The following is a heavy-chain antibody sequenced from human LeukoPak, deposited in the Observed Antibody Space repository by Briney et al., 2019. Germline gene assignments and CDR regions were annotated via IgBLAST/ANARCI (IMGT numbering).Heavy chain of an antibody. CDR1: GDSMTTFD. CDR2: VFTIGTA. J-gene: IGHJ4*02. D-gene: IGHD6-19*01. CDR3: ARHSPTGWYYFDS. V-gene: IGHV4-4*07. Sequence: SETLSLTCSVSGDSMTTFDWRWIRQPAGKGLEWVGKVFTIGTAAYSTSLMSRLTITLDKSNNLDSLKLRSVTAADTAVYYFARHSPTGWYYFDSWGQGALVIVSS.